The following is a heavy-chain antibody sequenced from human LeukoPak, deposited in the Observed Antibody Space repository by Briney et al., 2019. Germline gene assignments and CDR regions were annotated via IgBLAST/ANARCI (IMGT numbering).Heavy chain of an antibody. Sequence: GGSLRLSCAASGFAFDSFGMTWVRQAPGKGLEWVSSVSGGSTYYADSVKGRFTISRDNSKNTLYLQMNSLRAEDTAVYYCAKDEGDGYNAGNYWGQGTLVTVSS. CDR1: GFAFDSFG. V-gene: IGHV3-23*01. CDR3: AKDEGDGYNAGNY. D-gene: IGHD5-24*01. J-gene: IGHJ4*02. CDR2: VSGGST.